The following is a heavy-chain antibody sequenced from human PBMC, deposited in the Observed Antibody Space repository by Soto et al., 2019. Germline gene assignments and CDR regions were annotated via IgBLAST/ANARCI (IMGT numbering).Heavy chain of an antibody. Sequence: SETLSLTCTVSGGSISSSSYYWGWIRQPPGKGLEWIGSIYYSGSTYYNPSLKSRVTISVDTSKNQFSLKLSSVTAADTAVYYCARQGDTMVAPLYYFDYWGQGTLVS. J-gene: IGHJ4*02. CDR3: ARQGDTMVAPLYYFDY. CDR2: IYYSGST. D-gene: IGHD3-10*01. V-gene: IGHV4-39*01. CDR1: GGSISSSSYY.